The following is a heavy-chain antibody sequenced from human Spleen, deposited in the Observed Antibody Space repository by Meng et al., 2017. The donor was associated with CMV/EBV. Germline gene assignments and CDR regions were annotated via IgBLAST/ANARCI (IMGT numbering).Heavy chain of an antibody. CDR3: ARDRVAARPGGWFDH. J-gene: IGHJ5*02. D-gene: IGHD6-6*01. CDR1: GYPFTGHY. CDR2: LDPNSGGT. V-gene: IGHV1-2*02. Sequence: SGYPFTGHYIHCVRQATGQGLEWMGWLDPNSGGTNYAQKFQGRVTLTRETSITAAYMELSRLKSDDTAVYYCARDRVAARPGGWFDHWGQGTLVTVSS.